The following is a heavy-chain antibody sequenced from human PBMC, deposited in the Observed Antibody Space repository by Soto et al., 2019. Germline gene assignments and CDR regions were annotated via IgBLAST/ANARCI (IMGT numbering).Heavy chain of an antibody. J-gene: IGHJ6*02. Sequence: GGSLRLSCAASGFTFSSYGVHWVRQAPGKGLEWVAVISYDGSNKYYADSVKGRFTISRDNSKNTLYLQMNSLRAEDTAVYYCAKDGGYYGMDVWGQGTTVTVSS. CDR2: ISYDGSNK. CDR3: AKDGGYYGMDV. D-gene: IGHD3-16*01. V-gene: IGHV3-30*18. CDR1: GFTFSSYG.